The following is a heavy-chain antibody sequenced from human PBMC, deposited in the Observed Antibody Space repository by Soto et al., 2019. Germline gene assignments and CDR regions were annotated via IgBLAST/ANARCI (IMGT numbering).Heavy chain of an antibody. CDR3: ARVYDSSGYYYVFGY. J-gene: IGHJ4*02. Sequence: GGSLRLSCAASGFTCRSYEMNWVRQAPGKGLEWVSYITSSGSTTYYADSVKGRFTISRDNAKNSLYLQMNSLRAEDTAVYYCARVYDSSGYYYVFGYWGQGALVTVSS. D-gene: IGHD3-22*01. CDR2: ITSSGSTT. V-gene: IGHV3-48*03. CDR1: GFTCRSYE.